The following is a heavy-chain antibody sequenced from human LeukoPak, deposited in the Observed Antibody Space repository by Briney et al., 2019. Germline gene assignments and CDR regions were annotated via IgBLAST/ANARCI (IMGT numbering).Heavy chain of an antibody. J-gene: IGHJ4*02. CDR1: GFTFSNYG. Sequence: GGSLRLSCAASGFTFSNYGMNWVRQAPGKGLEWVLGISGNGGITYNADSVEGRFTISRGNSKNTLYLQMNSLRAEDTALYYCAKRCDYGGNYYFDYWGQGTLVTVSS. CDR2: ISGNGGIT. D-gene: IGHD4-23*01. CDR3: AKRCDYGGNYYFDY. V-gene: IGHV3-23*01.